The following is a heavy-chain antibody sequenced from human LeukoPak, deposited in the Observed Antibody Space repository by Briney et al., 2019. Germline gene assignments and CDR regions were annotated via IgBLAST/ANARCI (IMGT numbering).Heavy chain of an antibody. Sequence: SVKLSCKASGGTFSSYAISWVRQSPGQGLEWMGGIIPIFGIANYAQKFQGRVTITADKSTSTAYMELSSLRSEDTAVYYCARGCYYYGSGSYCLYGMDVWGQGTTVTVSS. CDR1: GGTFSSYA. V-gene: IGHV1-69*17. J-gene: IGHJ6*02. D-gene: IGHD3-10*01. CDR3: ARGCYYYGSGSYCLYGMDV. CDR2: IIPIFGIA.